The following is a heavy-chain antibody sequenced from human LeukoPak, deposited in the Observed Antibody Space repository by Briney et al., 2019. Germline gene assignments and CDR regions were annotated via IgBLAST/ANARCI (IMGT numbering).Heavy chain of an antibody. V-gene: IGHV1-46*01. D-gene: IGHD3-10*01. CDR1: YTFXXXX. CDR2: INPSGGST. J-gene: IGHJ4*02. CDR3: ARDGSGSYPNY. Sequence: YTFXXXXMHWVRQAPGQGLEWMGIINPSGGSTSYAQKFQGRVTMTRDTSTSTVYMELSSLRSEDTAVYYCARDGSGSYPNYWGQGTLVTVSS.